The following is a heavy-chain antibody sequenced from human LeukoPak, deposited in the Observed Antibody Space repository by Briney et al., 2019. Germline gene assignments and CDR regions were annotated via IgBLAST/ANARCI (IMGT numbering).Heavy chain of an antibody. D-gene: IGHD3-9*01. Sequence: ASVKVSCKASGYTFTDYYMHWVRQAPGQGLEWMGWINLNSGGTKSAQKFQGRVTMTRDTSISTAYMELSRLRPGDTAVYYCARSPHILTGENFDYWGQGTLVTVSS. J-gene: IGHJ4*02. CDR3: ARSPHILTGENFDY. CDR1: GYTFTDYY. CDR2: INLNSGGT. V-gene: IGHV1-2*02.